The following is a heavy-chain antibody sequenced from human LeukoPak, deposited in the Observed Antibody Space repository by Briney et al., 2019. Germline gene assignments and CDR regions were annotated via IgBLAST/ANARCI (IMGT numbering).Heavy chain of an antibody. D-gene: IGHD6-13*01. CDR2: IYYSGST. CDR1: GGSISSYY. J-gene: IGHJ6*04. Sequence: SETLSLTCTVSGGSISSYYWSWIRQPPGKGLEWIGYIYYSGSTNYNPSLKSRVTISVDTSKNQFSLKLSSVTAADTAVYYCARDFGYSSSRLPLNVWGKGTTVTVSS. V-gene: IGHV4-59*01. CDR3: ARDFGYSSSRLPLNV.